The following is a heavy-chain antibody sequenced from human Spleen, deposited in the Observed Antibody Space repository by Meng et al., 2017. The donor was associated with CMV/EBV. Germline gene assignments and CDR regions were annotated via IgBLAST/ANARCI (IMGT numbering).Heavy chain of an antibody. CDR2: IYPGDSDT. CDR1: GYSFTTYW. CDR3: ARQSHIAAAGDY. V-gene: IGHV5-51*01. D-gene: IGHD6-13*01. J-gene: IGHJ4*02. Sequence: GESLKISCKASGYSFTTYWIGWVRQMPGKGLEWMGLIYPGDSDTRYSPSFEGQVTISADKSISTAYLQWSSLKASDTAMYYCARQSHIAAAGDYWGQGTLVTVSS.